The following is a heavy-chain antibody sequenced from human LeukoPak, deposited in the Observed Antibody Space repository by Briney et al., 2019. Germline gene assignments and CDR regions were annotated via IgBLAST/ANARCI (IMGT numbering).Heavy chain of an antibody. D-gene: IGHD2-21*02. V-gene: IGHV3-7*01. CDR3: AREVTPYY. Sequence: GGSLTLSCIASGFTFSNYWMSWVRQAPGKGLEWVANIKQDGSEKYYVDSVKGRFTISRDNAKNSLYLQMNSLRAEDTAVYYCAREVTPYYWGQGTLVTVSS. CDR2: IKQDGSEK. J-gene: IGHJ4*02. CDR1: GFTFSNYW.